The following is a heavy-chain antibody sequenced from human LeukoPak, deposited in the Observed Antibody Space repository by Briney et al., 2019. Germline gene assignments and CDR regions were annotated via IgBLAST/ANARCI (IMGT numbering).Heavy chain of an antibody. Sequence: PGGSLRLSCAASGFTFSSYAMSWVRQAPGKGLEWVSAISGSGGSTYYADSVKGRFTISRDNSKNTLYLQMNSLRAEDTAVYYCAKDNDYGGNPAESDYWGQGTLVTVSS. D-gene: IGHD4-23*01. CDR3: AKDNDYGGNPAESDY. CDR1: GFTFSSYA. J-gene: IGHJ4*02. V-gene: IGHV3-23*01. CDR2: ISGSGGST.